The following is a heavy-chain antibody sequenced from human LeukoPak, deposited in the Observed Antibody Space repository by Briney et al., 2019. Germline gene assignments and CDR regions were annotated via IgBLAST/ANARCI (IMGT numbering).Heavy chain of an antibody. V-gene: IGHV3-30*02. CDR2: IRYDGSNK. D-gene: IGHD3-9*01. J-gene: IGHJ3*02. CDR1: GFIFNSYG. CDR3: ARDWYDNSDAFDI. Sequence: GGSLRLSCAASGFIFNSYGMHWVRQAPGKGLEWVAFIRYDGSNKYYADSVKGRFTISRDNAKNSLYLQMNSLRAEDTAVYYCARDWYDNSDAFDIWGQGTMVTVSS.